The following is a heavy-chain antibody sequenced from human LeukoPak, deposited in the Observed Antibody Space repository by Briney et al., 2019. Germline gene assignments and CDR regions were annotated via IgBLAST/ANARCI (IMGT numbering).Heavy chain of an antibody. V-gene: IGHV4-39*01. CDR1: GGSISSSSYY. CDR2: KDDSGSN. J-gene: IGHJ4*02. CDR3: ARNGYGYDSSGYPLSEYFDY. Sequence: SETLSLTCTVSGGSISSSSYYWGWIRQPPGKGLEWIVKKDDSGSNYYNPSLKSGVTISVDTSKNQFSLKLSSGTAADTAVYYCARNGYGYDSSGYPLSEYFDYWGQGTLVTVSS. D-gene: IGHD3-22*01.